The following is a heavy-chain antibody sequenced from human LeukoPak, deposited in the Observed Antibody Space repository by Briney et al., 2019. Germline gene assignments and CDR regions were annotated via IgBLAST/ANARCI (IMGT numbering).Heavy chain of an antibody. V-gene: IGHV3-30-3*01. CDR2: ISYDGSNK. CDR3: ARGELWGITMIVVAPDY. Sequence: GRSLRLSCAASGFTFSGYAMHWVRQAPGKGLEWVAVISYDGSNKYCADSVKGRFTISRDNSKNTLYLQMNSLRAEDTAVYYCARGELWGITMIVVAPDYWGQGTLVTVSS. D-gene: IGHD3-22*01. J-gene: IGHJ4*02. CDR1: GFTFSGYA.